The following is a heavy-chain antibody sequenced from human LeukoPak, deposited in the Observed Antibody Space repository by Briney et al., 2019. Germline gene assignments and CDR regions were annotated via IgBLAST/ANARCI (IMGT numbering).Heavy chain of an antibody. Sequence: SETLSLTCTVSGGSISGYFWSWIRQPPGKGLELIGYLYYSGSTNYNPSLKSRVTVSVDTSKDQFSLRLSSVTAADTAVYYCARLLAVAGGDAFDIWGQGKMATVSS. CDR2: LYYSGST. D-gene: IGHD6-19*01. CDR1: GGSISGYF. J-gene: IGHJ3*02. CDR3: ARLLAVAGGDAFDI. V-gene: IGHV4-59*08.